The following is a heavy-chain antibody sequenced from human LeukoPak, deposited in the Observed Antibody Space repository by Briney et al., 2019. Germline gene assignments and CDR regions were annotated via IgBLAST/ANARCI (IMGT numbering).Heavy chain of an antibody. CDR2: ISFSGRST. D-gene: IGHD1-26*01. CDR1: GFTFSDYA. V-gene: IGHV3-23*01. CDR3: AKDRMKAVGATIFDH. J-gene: IGHJ4*02. Sequence: GGSLRLSCAVSGFTFSDYAMSWVRQAPGKGLEWVLGISFSGRSTNYADSVKGRFIISRDNSNNTLYLQMNSLRAEDTAVYYCAKDRMKAVGATIFDHWGQGTLVTVSS.